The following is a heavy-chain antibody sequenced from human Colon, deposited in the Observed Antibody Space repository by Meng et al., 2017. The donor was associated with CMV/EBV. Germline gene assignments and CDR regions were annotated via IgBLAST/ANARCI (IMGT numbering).Heavy chain of an antibody. CDR3: ARDSNLSGLAY. V-gene: IGHV4-4*07. J-gene: IGHJ4*02. CDR1: GASITSYY. Sequence: QVQLRASGPGLVKPSATLSLTCTVSGASITSYYWSWIRQPAGKGLEWIGRVYISGNTNYNPSLKSRVTMSIDTSKNQLSLNIRSVTAADTAVYYCARDSNLSGLAYWGQGTLVTVSS. D-gene: IGHD3-10*01. CDR2: VYISGNT.